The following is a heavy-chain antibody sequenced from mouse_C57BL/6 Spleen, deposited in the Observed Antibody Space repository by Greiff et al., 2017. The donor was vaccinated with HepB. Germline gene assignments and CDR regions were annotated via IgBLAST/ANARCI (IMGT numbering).Heavy chain of an antibody. D-gene: IGHD3-1*01. CDR3: ARRGGRVYFDY. Sequence: VQLQESGAELVKPGASVKISCKASGYAFSSYWMNWVKQRPGKGLEWIGQIYPGDGDTNYNGKFKGKATLTADKSSSTAYMQLSSLTSEDSAVYFCARRGGRVYFDYWGQGTTLTVSS. J-gene: IGHJ2*01. V-gene: IGHV1-80*01. CDR1: GYAFSSYW. CDR2: IYPGDGDT.